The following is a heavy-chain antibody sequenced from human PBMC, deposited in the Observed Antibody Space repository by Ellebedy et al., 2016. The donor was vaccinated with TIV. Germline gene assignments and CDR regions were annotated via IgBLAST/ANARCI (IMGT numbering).Heavy chain of an antibody. V-gene: IGHV1-2*02. D-gene: IGHD6-19*01. J-gene: IGHJ4*02. CDR3: AREAQWLVPGYYFDY. CDR2: INPNSGGT. Sequence: ASVKVSCKASGYTFTGYYMHWVRQAPGQGLEWMGWINPNSGGTNYAQKFQGRVTMTRDTSISIAYMELSRLRSDDTAVYYCAREAQWLVPGYYFDYWGQGTLVTVSS. CDR1: GYTFTGYY.